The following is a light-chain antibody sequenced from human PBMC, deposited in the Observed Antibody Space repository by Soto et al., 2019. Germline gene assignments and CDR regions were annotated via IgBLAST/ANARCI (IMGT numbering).Light chain of an antibody. CDR1: QSFSSNF. CDR2: GAS. V-gene: IGKV3-20*01. J-gene: IGKJ1*01. CDR3: QQYDSSTRT. Sequence: EIVFTQAPGTLSLSPGERATLSCMASQSFSSNFLAWYQQKPGQTPRLLIYGASNRATGIQDRFSGSGSGTDFTLTISRLETEEFAVYYCQQYDSSTRTVGQGNKVDTK.